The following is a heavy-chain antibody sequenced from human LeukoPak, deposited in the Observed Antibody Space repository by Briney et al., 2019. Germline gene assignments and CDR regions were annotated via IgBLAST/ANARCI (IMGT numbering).Heavy chain of an antibody. D-gene: IGHD7-27*01. CDR1: GFTFSSYS. J-gene: IGHJ4*02. Sequence: AGGSLRLSCAASGFTFSSYSMSWVRQAPGKGLEWVSYISSSNTIYYADSVKGRFTISRDNAKNSLYLQMDSLRAEDTAVYYCARDRNWDFDYWGQGTLVTVSS. V-gene: IGHV3-48*01. CDR2: ISSSNTI. CDR3: ARDRNWDFDY.